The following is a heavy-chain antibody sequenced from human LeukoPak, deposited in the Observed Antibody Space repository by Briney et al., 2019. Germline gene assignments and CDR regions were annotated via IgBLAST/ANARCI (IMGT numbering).Heavy chain of an antibody. CDR2: IYYNGDT. CDR3: ARGRGYCSSTSCSAFDY. CDR1: GGSISSYY. V-gene: IGHV4-59*01. J-gene: IGHJ4*02. D-gene: IGHD2-2*01. Sequence: SETLCLTCTVSGGSISSYYWSWIRQPPGKGLEWIGYIYYNGDTNYNPSVKSRVTISVDTSKNQFSLKLSSVTAADTAVYYCARGRGYCSSTSCSAFDYWGQGTLVTVSS.